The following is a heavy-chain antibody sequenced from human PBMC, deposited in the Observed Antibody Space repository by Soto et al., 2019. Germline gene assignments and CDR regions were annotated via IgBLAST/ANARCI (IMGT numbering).Heavy chain of an antibody. CDR3: ARVPGDFWSGYESWFDP. V-gene: IGHV4-30-2*01. J-gene: IGHJ5*02. D-gene: IGHD3-3*01. Sequence: QLQLQESGSGLVKPSQTLSLTCAVSGGSISSGGYSWSWIRQPPGKGLEWIGYIFHSGSTYYNPSLRCRGTIPVDRSKYQFSLKMSSVTAADTAVYYCARVPGDFWSGYESWFDPWGQGTRVTVSS. CDR2: IFHSGST. CDR1: GGSISSGGYS.